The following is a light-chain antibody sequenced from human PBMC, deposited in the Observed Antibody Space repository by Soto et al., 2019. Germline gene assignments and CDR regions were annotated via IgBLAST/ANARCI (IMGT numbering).Light chain of an antibody. Sequence: QSALTQPPSASGTPGQRVTISCSGSSSNIGTNTVNWYQQFPGSAPQLLLYNTNQRPSGVPGRFSGSKSGTSASLAISGLQSEDEADYYWAAWDGSLDVVLFGGGTQLPVL. J-gene: IGLJ2*01. V-gene: IGLV1-44*01. CDR1: SSNIGTNT. CDR2: NTN. CDR3: AAWDGSLDVVL.